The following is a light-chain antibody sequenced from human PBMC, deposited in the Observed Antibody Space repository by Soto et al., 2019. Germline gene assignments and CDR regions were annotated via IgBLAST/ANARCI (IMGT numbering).Light chain of an antibody. V-gene: IGKV4-1*01. J-gene: IGKJ3*01. CDR2: WAS. CDR1: RNLFSSFNNKNY. Sequence: DIVMTQFPVSLAVSLGERATINCKSNRNLFSSFNNKNYLAWYQQRPGQPPKLLISWASTRQSGVPDRFSGSGSGTDFTLNISNLQAEDVAVYYCQQFYGTPFTFGPGTKVEVK. CDR3: QQFYGTPFT.